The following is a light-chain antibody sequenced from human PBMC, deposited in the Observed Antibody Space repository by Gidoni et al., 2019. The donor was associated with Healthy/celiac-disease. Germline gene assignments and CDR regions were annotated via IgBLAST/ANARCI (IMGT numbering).Light chain of an antibody. CDR3: QQYGSSPMCS. Sequence: DIVLTQSPGTLSLSPGERATLSCRASQSVSSSYLAWYQQTPGQAPRLLIYGASSRATGIPDRFSGSGSGTDFTLTISRLEPEDFPVYYCQQYGSSPMCSFGQGTKLEIK. CDR2: GAS. V-gene: IGKV3-20*01. J-gene: IGKJ2*04. CDR1: QSVSSSY.